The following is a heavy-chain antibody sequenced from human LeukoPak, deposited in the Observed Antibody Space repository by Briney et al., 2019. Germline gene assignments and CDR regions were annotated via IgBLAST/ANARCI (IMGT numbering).Heavy chain of an antibody. CDR2: IYTSGST. CDR3: ARDGVAVTIFGVVTGWFDP. D-gene: IGHD3-3*01. J-gene: IGHJ5*02. CDR1: GGSFSGYY. V-gene: IGHV4-4*07. Sequence: SETLSLTCAVYGGSFSGYYWSWIRQPAGKGLEWIGRIYTSGSTNYNPSLKSRVTMSVDTSKNQFSLKLSSVTAADTAVYYCARDGVAVTIFGVVTGWFDPWGQGTLVTVSS.